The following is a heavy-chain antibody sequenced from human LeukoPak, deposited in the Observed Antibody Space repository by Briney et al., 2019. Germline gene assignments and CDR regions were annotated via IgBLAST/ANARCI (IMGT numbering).Heavy chain of an antibody. CDR2: INYHGSDK. V-gene: IGHV3-7*01. Sequence: PWGALRLSCAASGFTFSNYWMQWVRQAPGKGLEWVANINYHGSDKYLVDSVKGRFTISRDNAKNSLFLQMNSLRDEDTAVYYCTRGDPDYWGQGTLVTVSS. CDR3: TRGDPDY. D-gene: IGHD2-21*02. CDR1: GFTFSNYW. J-gene: IGHJ4*02.